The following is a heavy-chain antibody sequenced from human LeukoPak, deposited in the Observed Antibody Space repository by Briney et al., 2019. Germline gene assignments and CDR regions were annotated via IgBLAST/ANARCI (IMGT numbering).Heavy chain of an antibody. Sequence: TGGSLRLSCAASGFTFSSYEINWVRQAPGKGLEWVSYISSGGSTVYYADSVKGRFTISRDNAKNSLYLQMSSLRAEDTAVYYCARAFYGDLDYGGQGTLVTVSS. CDR2: ISSGGSTV. CDR1: GFTFSSYE. CDR3: ARAFYGDLDY. V-gene: IGHV3-48*03. J-gene: IGHJ4*02. D-gene: IGHD4-17*01.